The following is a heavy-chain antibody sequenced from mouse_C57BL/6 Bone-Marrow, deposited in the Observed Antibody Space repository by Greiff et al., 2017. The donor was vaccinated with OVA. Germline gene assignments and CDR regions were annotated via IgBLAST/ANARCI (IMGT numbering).Heavy chain of an antibody. CDR3: ARRGNHAGFAY. CDR2: IDPSDSYT. D-gene: IGHD2-1*01. CDR1: GYTFTSYW. J-gene: IGHJ3*01. Sequence: VQLQQPGAELVMPGASVKLSCKASGYTFTSYWMHWVKQRPGQGLEWIGEIDPSDSYTNYNQKFKGKSTLTVDKSSSTAYMQLSSLTSEDPAVYYCARRGNHAGFAYWGQGTLVTVSA. V-gene: IGHV1-69*01.